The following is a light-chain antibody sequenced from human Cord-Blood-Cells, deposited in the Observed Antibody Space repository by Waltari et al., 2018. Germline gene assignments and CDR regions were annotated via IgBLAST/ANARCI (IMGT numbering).Light chain of an antibody. CDR3: QQRSNWPPFT. CDR1: QSVSSY. V-gene: IGKV3-11*01. Sequence: EIVLTQSPATLSLSPGERATLSCRASQSVSSYLAWYQQKPGHAPRLLIYDASNRATGIPARFSGSGSETDFTLTISSLEPEDFAVYYCQQRSNWPPFTFGPGTKVDIK. CDR2: DAS. J-gene: IGKJ3*01.